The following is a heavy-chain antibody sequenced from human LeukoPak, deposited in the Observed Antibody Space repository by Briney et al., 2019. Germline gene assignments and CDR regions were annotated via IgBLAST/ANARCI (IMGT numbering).Heavy chain of an antibody. CDR1: GYTFTGYY. V-gene: IGHV1-2*02. D-gene: IGHD3-22*01. Sequence: ASVKVSCKASGYTFTGYYMHWVRQAPGQGLEWMGWINPNSGGTNYAQKFQGRVTMTRDTSISTAYMELSRLRSDDTAVYYCAAENYYDSSGPTSKYFQHWGQGTLVTVSS. CDR2: INPNSGGT. J-gene: IGHJ1*01. CDR3: AAENYYDSSGPTSKYFQH.